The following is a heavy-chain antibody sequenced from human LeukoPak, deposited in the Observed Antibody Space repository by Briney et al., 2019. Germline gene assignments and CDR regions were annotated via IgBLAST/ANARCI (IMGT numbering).Heavy chain of an antibody. Sequence: PSETLSLTCTVSGGSISSSTYYWGWIRQPPGKGLEWIGSIYYSGSTYYNASLKSRVTISADTSKNQFSLKLSSVTAADTAVCYCARPLSGSSSWHGDAFDIWGQGTMVTVSS. D-gene: IGHD6-13*01. V-gene: IGHV4-39*01. J-gene: IGHJ3*02. CDR2: IYYSGST. CDR3: ARPLSGSSSWHGDAFDI. CDR1: GGSISSSTYY.